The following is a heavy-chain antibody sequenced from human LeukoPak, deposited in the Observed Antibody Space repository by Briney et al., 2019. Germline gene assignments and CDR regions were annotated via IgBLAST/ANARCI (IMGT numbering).Heavy chain of an antibody. CDR2: MWYDGSKE. CDR1: GFTLSSHG. J-gene: IGHJ4*02. D-gene: IGHD1-26*01. V-gene: IGHV3-33*01. Sequence: GGSLRLSCAASGFTLSSHGMHWVRQAPGKGLEWVAGMWYDGSKEDYADSVKGRFTISRDMSKNTLNLQMNSLRLEDTAMFYCARDLSFGSLDFRGQGTLVTVSS. CDR3: ARDLSFGSLDF.